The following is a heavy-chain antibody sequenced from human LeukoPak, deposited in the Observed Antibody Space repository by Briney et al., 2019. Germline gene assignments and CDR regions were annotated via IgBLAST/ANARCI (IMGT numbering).Heavy chain of an antibody. CDR2: IYYSGST. D-gene: IGHD3-10*01. CDR1: GGSISSYY. CDR3: AREHGSGSCDY. J-gene: IGHJ4*02. Sequence: SETLSLTCTVSGGSISSYYWSWIRQPPGKGLEWIGYIYYSGSTNYNPSLKSRVTISVDTSKNQFSLKLSSVTAADTAVYYCAREHGSGSCDYWGQGTLVTVSS. V-gene: IGHV4-59*01.